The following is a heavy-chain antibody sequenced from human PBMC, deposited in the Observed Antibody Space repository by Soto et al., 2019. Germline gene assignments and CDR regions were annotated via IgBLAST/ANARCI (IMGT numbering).Heavy chain of an antibody. CDR3: AKDRPTTSSSKMDV. Sequence: PGGSLRLSCAASGFTFSTFAMSWVRQAPGKGLEWVSTISGGGDGTYYADSVKGRFTISRDNSKNTMYLRMDSLRAEDTAVYYCAKDRPTTSSSKMDVWGKGTTVTVSS. J-gene: IGHJ6*04. D-gene: IGHD6-6*01. CDR1: GFTFSTFA. CDR2: ISGGGDGT. V-gene: IGHV3-23*01.